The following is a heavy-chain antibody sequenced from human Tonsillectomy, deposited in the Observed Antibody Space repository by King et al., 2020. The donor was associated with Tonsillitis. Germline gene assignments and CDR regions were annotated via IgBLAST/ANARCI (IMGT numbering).Heavy chain of an antibody. CDR3: ARSVAVAGPWWFDP. J-gene: IGHJ5*02. V-gene: IGHV3-21*01. CDR1: GFTFSSYS. CDR2: ISSSVSDI. D-gene: IGHD6-19*01. Sequence: QLVQSGGGLVKPGGSLRLSCAASGFTFSSYSMNWVRQAPGKGLEWVSSISSSVSDIDYADSVKGRFTITRDNAKNSRYLQMNSLRAEDTAVYYCARSVAVAGPWWFDPWGQGTLVTVSS.